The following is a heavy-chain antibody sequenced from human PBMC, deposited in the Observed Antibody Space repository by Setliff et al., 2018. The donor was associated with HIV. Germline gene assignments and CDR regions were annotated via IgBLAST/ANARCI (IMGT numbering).Heavy chain of an antibody. CDR3: ARGSPSSSWYGEYAY. J-gene: IGHJ4*02. CDR1: GGSFSGYY. D-gene: IGHD6-13*01. Sequence: SETLSLTCAVYGGSFSGYYWSWIRQPPAKGLEWIGEINHSGSTFYSPSLKSRVTISVDTSKNQFSLKLSSVTAADTAIYYCARGSPSSSWYGEYAYWGQGTLVTVSS. V-gene: IGHV4-34*01. CDR2: INHSGST.